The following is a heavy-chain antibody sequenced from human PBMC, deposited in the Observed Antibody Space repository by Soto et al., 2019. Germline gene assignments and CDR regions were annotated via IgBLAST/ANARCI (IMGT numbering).Heavy chain of an antibody. D-gene: IGHD6-13*01. CDR1: GYTFTSYY. Sequence: QVQLVQSGAEVKKPGASVKVSCKASGYTFTSYYMHWVRQAPGQGLEWMGIINPSGGSTSYAQKFQGRVTMTRDTSTSTVYMDLSSLRSEDTAVYYCARDPSSQQKDVRDAYWGQGTLVTVSS. J-gene: IGHJ4*02. CDR2: INPSGGST. V-gene: IGHV1-46*01. CDR3: ARDPSSQQKDVRDAY.